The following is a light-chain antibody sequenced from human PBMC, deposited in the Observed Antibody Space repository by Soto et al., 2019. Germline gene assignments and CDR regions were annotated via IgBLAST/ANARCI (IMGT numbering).Light chain of an antibody. Sequence: EIVLTQSPGTLSLSPGERATLSCRARQSVSSSYLAWYPQKPGQAPRLLISGASSRATGIPDRCSGSGSETDFTRTSSRLEPEDFAGYYGQQYGSASWTCGQGTKVEI. CDR1: QSVSSSY. J-gene: IGKJ1*01. V-gene: IGKV3-20*01. CDR3: QQYGSASWT. CDR2: GAS.